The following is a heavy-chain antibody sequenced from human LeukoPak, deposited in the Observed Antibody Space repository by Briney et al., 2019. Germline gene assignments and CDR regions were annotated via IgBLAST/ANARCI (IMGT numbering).Heavy chain of an antibody. CDR1: GFTFSSYA. V-gene: IGHV3-7*01. CDR2: IKQDGSEK. CDR3: ASNQYYDFWSVYQKYYFDY. D-gene: IGHD3-3*01. Sequence: PGRSLRLSCAASGFTFSSYAMSWVRQAPGKGLEWVANIKQDGSEKYYVDSVKGRFTISRDNAKNSLYLQMNSLRAEDTAVYYCASNQYYDFWSVYQKYYFDYWGQGTLVTVSS. J-gene: IGHJ4*02.